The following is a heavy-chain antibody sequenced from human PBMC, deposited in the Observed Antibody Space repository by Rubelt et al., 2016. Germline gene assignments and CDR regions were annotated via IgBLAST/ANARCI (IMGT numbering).Heavy chain of an antibody. CDR1: GGTFSSYA. D-gene: IGHD6-19*01. V-gene: IGHV1-69*04. CDR2: IIPILGIA. Sequence: QVQLVQSGAEVKKPGSSVKVSCKASGGTFSSYAISWVRQAPGQGLEWMGRIIPILGIANYAQKFQGRVTITADKSTSTAYMELSSLRDEDSVVYYWATTSLGEAVGGTCDYWGQGTLVTVSS. CDR3: ATTSLGEAVGGTCDY. J-gene: IGHJ4*02.